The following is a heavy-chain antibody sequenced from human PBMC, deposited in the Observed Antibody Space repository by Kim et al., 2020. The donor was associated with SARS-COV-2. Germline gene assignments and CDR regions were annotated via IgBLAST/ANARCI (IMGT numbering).Heavy chain of an antibody. V-gene: IGHV3-23*01. CDR2: ITNSGSST. D-gene: IGHD3-3*02. Sequence: GGSLRLSCAASGFTFSTYAMNWVRQAPGKGLEWVSTITNSGSSTYYADSVKGRFTISRDNSKNTLYLQMNSLRAEDTAVYYCAKARGGPISSWYLDYWGQGTLVTVSS. J-gene: IGHJ4*02. CDR3: AKARGGPISSWYLDY. CDR1: GFTFSTYA.